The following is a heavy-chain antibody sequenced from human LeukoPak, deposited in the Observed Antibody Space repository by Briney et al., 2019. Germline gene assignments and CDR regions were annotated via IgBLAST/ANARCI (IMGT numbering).Heavy chain of an antibody. CDR1: GFTFSDYY. V-gene: IGHV3-11*04. Sequence: GGSLRLSCAASGFTFSDYYMSWIRQAPGKGLEWVSYISSSGSTIYYADSVEGRFTISRDNAKNSLYLQMSSLRVEDTAVYYCTRRPYSSSWYYFDYWGQGTLVTVSS. D-gene: IGHD6-13*01. CDR3: TRRPYSSSWYYFDY. CDR2: ISSSGSTI. J-gene: IGHJ4*02.